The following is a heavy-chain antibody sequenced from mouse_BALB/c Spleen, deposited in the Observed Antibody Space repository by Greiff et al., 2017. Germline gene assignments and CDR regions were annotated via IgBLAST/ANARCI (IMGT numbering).Heavy chain of an antibody. J-gene: IGHJ4*01. D-gene: IGHD2-1*01. V-gene: IGHV1-5*01. CDR1: GYTFTSYW. CDR2: IYPGNSDT. CDR3: TKGGNYIYYYAMDY. Sequence: VQLKQSGTVLARPGASVKMSCKASGYTFTSYWMHWVKQRPGQGLEWIGAIYPGNSDTSYNQKFKGKAKLTAVTSTSTAYMELSSLTNEDSAVYYCTKGGNYIYYYAMDYWGQGTSVTVSS.